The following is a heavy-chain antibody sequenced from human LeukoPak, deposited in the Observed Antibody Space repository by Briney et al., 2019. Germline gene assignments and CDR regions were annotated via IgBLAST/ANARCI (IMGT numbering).Heavy chain of an antibody. CDR1: GYSLTSYW. Sequence: GESLKISRKGSGYSLTSYWIGWVRQMPGKGLEWMGIIYPGDSDTRYSPSFQGQVTISADKSISTAYLQWSSLKASDTAMYYCASRYSSGWYKDAFDIWGQGTMVTVSS. J-gene: IGHJ3*02. CDR2: IYPGDSDT. V-gene: IGHV5-51*01. CDR3: ASRYSSGWYKDAFDI. D-gene: IGHD6-19*01.